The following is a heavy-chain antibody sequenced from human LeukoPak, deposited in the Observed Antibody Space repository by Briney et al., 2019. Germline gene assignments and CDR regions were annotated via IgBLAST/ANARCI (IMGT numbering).Heavy chain of an antibody. CDR3: ASDLGCSGGSCYGY. V-gene: IGHV4-4*02. J-gene: IGHJ4*02. D-gene: IGHD2-15*01. Sequence: GSLRLSCAASGFTFSSYSMNWVRQAPGKGLEWIGEIYHSGSTNYNPSLKSRVTISVDKSKNQFSLKLSSVTAADTAVYYCASDLGCSGGSCYGYWGQGTLVTVSS. CDR2: IYHSGST. CDR1: GFTFSSYSM.